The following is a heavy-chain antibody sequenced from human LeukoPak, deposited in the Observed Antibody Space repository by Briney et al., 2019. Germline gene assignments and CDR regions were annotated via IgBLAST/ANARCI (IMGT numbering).Heavy chain of an antibody. CDR2: INPNSGGT. CDR3: ARAHAPLGDYGFGY. CDR1: GYTFTGYY. Sequence: GASVKVSCKASGYTFTGYYMHWVRQAPGQGLEWIGWINPNSGGTNYAQKFQGRVTMTRDTSISTAYMELSRLRSDDTAVYYCARAHAPLGDYGFGYWGQGTLVTVSS. V-gene: IGHV1-2*02. D-gene: IGHD4-17*01. J-gene: IGHJ4*02.